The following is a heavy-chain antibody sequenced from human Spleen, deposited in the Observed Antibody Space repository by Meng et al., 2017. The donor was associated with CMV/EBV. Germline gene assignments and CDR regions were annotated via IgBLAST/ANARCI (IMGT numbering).Heavy chain of an antibody. D-gene: IGHD3-10*01. CDR1: GGSLRGYY. J-gene: IGHJ4*02. CDR3: ARQGRVYFDY. Sequence: SETLSLTCSVSGGSLRGYYWSWIRQPPGKGLEWIGEISQSERTNFNPSLKSRLTMSIHTSEKQFSLQLNSVTAADMAVYYCARQGRVYFDYWGQGVLVTVSS. V-gene: IGHV4-34*01. CDR2: ISQSERT.